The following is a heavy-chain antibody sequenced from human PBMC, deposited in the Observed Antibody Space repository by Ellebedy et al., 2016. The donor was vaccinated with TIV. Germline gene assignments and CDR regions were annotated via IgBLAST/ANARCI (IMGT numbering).Heavy chain of an antibody. V-gene: IGHV1-18*01. CDR2: ISAYNGNT. Sequence: ASVKVSCKASGYTFTSHGISWVRQAPGQGLEWMGWISAYNGNTNYAQKLQGRVTMTTDTSTSTAYMELRSLRSDDTALYFCAKDRGNILTGSSPDYWGQGTLVTVSS. J-gene: IGHJ4*02. D-gene: IGHD3-9*01. CDR1: GYTFTSHG. CDR3: AKDRGNILTGSSPDY.